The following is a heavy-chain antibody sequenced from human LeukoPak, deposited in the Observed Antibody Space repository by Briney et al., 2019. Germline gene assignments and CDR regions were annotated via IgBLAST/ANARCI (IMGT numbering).Heavy chain of an antibody. V-gene: IGHV4-59*01. CDR2: IYYSGST. D-gene: IGHD3-22*01. J-gene: IGHJ4*02. Sequence: PSETLSLTCTVSGGSISSYYWSWIRQPPGKGLEWIGYIYYSGSTNYNPSLKSRVTISVDTSKNQFSLKLSSVTAADTAVYYCARESYDSSGYYSSEFFDYWGQGTLVTVSS. CDR3: ARESYDSSGYYSSEFFDY. CDR1: GGSISSYY.